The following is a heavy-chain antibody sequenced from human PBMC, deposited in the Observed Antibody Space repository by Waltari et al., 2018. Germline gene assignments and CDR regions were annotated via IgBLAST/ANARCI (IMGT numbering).Heavy chain of an antibody. V-gene: IGHV3-21*01. CDR1: GFTFSTYR. Sequence: EVQLVESGGGLVKPGGYLRLSCAASGFTFSTYRMNWVRQAPGKGLEWVSSISSSSSYIYYADSVKGRFTISRDNAKNSLFLQMNSLRDEDTAVYYCARVGFCGADCYSGDYWGQGTLVTVSS. J-gene: IGHJ4*02. CDR3: ARVGFCGADCYSGDY. D-gene: IGHD2-21*02. CDR2: ISSSSSYI.